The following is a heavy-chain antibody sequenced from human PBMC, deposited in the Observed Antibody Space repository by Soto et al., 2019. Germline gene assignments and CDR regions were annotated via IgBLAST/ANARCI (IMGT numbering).Heavy chain of an antibody. J-gene: IGHJ6*02. V-gene: IGHV1-18*01. CDR1: GYTFTRSG. CDR2: ISSYNGDT. CDR3: AREGMAPYYYYGMDV. Sequence: QVQLVQSGAEVKKPGASVKVSCKASGYTFTRSGISWVRQAPGQGPEWMGWISSYNGDTNYAQTVQGRVTMTTDTSTSTAYMELRSLRSDDTAVYYCAREGMAPYYYYGMDVWGQGTPVTVSS.